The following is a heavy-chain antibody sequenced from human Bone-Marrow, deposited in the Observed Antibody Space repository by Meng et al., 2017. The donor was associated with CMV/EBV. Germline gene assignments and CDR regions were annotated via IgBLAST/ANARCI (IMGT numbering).Heavy chain of an antibody. J-gene: IGHJ6*02. V-gene: IGHV3-48*03. CDR2: ISRSGVII. Sequence: GGSLRLSCAASGFTFNTFEMNWVRQAPGKRPEWISYISRSGVIIYYADSVKGRFTISRDNAKNSLYLQMNSLRAEDTAVYYCAGRYCSDDSCNLFALDFWGQGTTVTVSS. CDR3: AGRYCSDDSCNLFALDF. D-gene: IGHD2-15*01. CDR1: GFTFNTFE.